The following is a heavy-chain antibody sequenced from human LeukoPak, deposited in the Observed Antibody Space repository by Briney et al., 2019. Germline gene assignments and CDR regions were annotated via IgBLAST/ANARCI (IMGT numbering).Heavy chain of an antibody. CDR3: AKGGYSSGWRNYFGY. Sequence: QPGGSLRLSCAASGFTFSSYGITWVRQAPGKGLEWVSTISATGGSTYYADSVKGRFTISRDNSKDTLYLQMNSLRAEDTAVYYCAKGGYSSGWRNYFGYWGQGTLVTVSS. CDR1: GFTFSSYG. J-gene: IGHJ4*02. V-gene: IGHV3-23*01. D-gene: IGHD6-19*01. CDR2: ISATGGST.